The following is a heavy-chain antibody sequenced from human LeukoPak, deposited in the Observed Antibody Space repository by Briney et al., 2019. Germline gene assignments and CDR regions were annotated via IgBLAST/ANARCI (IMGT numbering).Heavy chain of an antibody. D-gene: IGHD5-18*01. CDR1: GYTFASSG. CDR3: ARGSDTALDF. J-gene: IGHJ4*02. V-gene: IGHV1-18*01. Sequence: ASVKVSCTASGYTFASSGITWVRQAPGQGLEWMGWTGVSNGNTIYAQKLQGRVTMITDTSTSTAYMELRSLTSDDTAVYYCARGSDTALDFWGQGTLVTVSS. CDR2: TGVSNGNT.